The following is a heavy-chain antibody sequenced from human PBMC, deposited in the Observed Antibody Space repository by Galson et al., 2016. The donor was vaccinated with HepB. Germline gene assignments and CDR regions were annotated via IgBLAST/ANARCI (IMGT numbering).Heavy chain of an antibody. D-gene: IGHD3-10*01. J-gene: IGHJ4*02. CDR2: INPRDSDA. CDR1: VDSFTNHW. Sequence: QSGAEVKKPGESLKISCPGSVDSFTNHWIGWVRQMPGKGLEWMGIINPRDSDARYGPSFEGHVTMSADESGTIAYLQWSDLKASDTAMYFCARFGAAAIVPLEVWGQGTLVIVSS. CDR3: ARFGAAAIVPLEV. V-gene: IGHV5-51*01.